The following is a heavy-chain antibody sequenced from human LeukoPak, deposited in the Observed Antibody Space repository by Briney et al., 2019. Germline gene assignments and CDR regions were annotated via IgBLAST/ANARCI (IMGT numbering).Heavy chain of an antibody. J-gene: IGHJ4*02. D-gene: IGHD5-18*01. CDR3: ARFRYSYGDRTSYFDY. V-gene: IGHV3-30*04. Sequence: GKSLRLSCAVSGFTFSSFPFHWVRQAPGKGLEWVAAISTDGSYKYHGDSVKGRFTISRDNPMNTLYLQMNGLRPDDTAVYYCARFRYSYGDRTSYFDYWGQGTLVTVSS. CDR2: ISTDGSYK. CDR1: GFTFSSFP.